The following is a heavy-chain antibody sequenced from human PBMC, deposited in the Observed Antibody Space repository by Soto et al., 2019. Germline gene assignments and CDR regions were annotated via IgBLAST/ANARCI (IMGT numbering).Heavy chain of an antibody. D-gene: IGHD1-1*01. V-gene: IGHV4-61*01. J-gene: IGHJ4*02. CDR1: GAYVSSGSHY. CDR2: IYYSGSA. Sequence: SETLSLTCTVSGAYVSSGSHYWTWIRQPPGKGLEWIGYIYYSGSANYNPSLKSRLSISVDASKNQFYLKLTSVTPEDTAVYYCARDWAGTTDSWGQGTLVTVSS. CDR3: ARDWAGTTDS.